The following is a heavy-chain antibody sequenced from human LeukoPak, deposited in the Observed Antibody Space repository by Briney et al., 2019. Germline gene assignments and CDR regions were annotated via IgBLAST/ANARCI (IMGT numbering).Heavy chain of an antibody. CDR2: IYHSGST. Sequence: PSQTLSLTCTVSGGSISSGGYYWSWIRQPPGKGLEWIGYIYHSGSTYYNPSLKGRVTISVDRSKNQFSLKLSSVTAADTAVYYCARDSSYSNYFGYYYYYMDVWGKGTTVTVSS. CDR3: ARDSSYSNYFGYYYYYMDV. V-gene: IGHV4-30-2*01. CDR1: GGSISSGGYY. D-gene: IGHD4-11*01. J-gene: IGHJ6*03.